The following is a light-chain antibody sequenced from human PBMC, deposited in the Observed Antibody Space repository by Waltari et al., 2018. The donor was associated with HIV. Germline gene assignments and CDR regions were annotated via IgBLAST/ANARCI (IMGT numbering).Light chain of an antibody. CDR1: RRDVGGYNF. CDR2: EVR. J-gene: IGLJ2*01. CDR3: SSYTRSSTLV. V-gene: IGLV2-14*01. Sequence: QSALTQPASVSGSPGQSITISCTGTRRDVGGYNFVSWFQHHPGKAPKVMFYEVRHRPSGVSNRFSGSKSGNTAALTISVLQAEDEADYSCSSYTRSSTLVFGGGTKLTVL.